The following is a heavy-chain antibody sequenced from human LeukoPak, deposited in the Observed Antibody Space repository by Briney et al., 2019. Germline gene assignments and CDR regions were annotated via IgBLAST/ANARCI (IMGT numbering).Heavy chain of an antibody. CDR2: INTNTGNP. J-gene: IGHJ6*02. D-gene: IGHD6-19*01. Sequence: ASVKVSCKASGYTFTSYAMNWVRQAPGQGLEWMGWINTNTGNPTYAQGFTGRFVFSLDTSVSTAYLQISSLKAEDTAVYYCALPNFDIAVAEDGMDVWGQGTTVTVSS. V-gene: IGHV7-4-1*02. CDR3: ALPNFDIAVAEDGMDV. CDR1: GYTFTSYA.